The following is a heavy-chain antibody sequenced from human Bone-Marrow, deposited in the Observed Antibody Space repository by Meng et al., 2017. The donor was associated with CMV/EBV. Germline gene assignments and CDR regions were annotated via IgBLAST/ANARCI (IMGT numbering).Heavy chain of an antibody. Sequence: GSLRLSCAVYGGSFSGYYWSWIRQPPGKGLEWIGEINHSGSTDYNPSLKSRVTISVDTSKNQFSLKLSSVTAADTAVYYCARTYSSSSYYYYGMDVWGQGTTVTVSS. CDR3: ARTYSSSSYYYYGMDV. CDR1: GGSFSGYY. V-gene: IGHV4-34*01. J-gene: IGHJ6*02. CDR2: INHSGST. D-gene: IGHD6-6*01.